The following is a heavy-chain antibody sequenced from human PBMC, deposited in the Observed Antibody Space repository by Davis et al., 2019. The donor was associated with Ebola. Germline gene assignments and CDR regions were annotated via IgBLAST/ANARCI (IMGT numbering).Heavy chain of an antibody. CDR1: GGTFSSYA. V-gene: IGHV1-69*05. Sequence: SVKVSCKASGGTFSSYAISWVRQAPGQGLEWMGGIIPIFGTANYAQKFQGRVTITRDTSASTAYMELSSLRSEDTAVYYCARESGPFLEWLLPFDYWGQGTLVTVS. J-gene: IGHJ4*02. D-gene: IGHD3-3*02. CDR3: ARESGPFLEWLLPFDY. CDR2: IIPIFGTA.